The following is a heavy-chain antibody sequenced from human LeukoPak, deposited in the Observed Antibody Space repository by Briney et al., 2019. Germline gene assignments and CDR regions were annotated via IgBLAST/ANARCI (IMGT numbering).Heavy chain of an antibody. CDR2: ISYDGSNK. CDR3: AKDLGVQWRLPYYSDY. CDR1: GFTFSSYG. D-gene: IGHD3-3*01. Sequence: GRSLRLSCAASGFTFSSYGMHWVRQAPGKGLEWVAVISYDGSNKYYADSVKGRFTISRDNSKNTLYLQMNSLRGEDTAVYYCAKDLGVQWRLPYYSDYWGQGTLVTVSS. V-gene: IGHV3-30*18. J-gene: IGHJ4*02.